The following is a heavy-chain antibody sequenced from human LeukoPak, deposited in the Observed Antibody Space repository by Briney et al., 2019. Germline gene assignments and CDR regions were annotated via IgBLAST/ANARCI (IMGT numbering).Heavy chain of an antibody. CDR2: FDPEDGET. Sequence: GASVKVSCKVSGYTLTELSMHWVRQAPGKGLEWMGGFDPEDGETIYAQKFQGRVTMTEDTSTDTAYMELSSLRSEDTAVYYCATTVTTFRLSLWFGPWGQGTLVTVSS. V-gene: IGHV1-24*01. D-gene: IGHD4-17*01. CDR3: ATTVTTFRLSLWFGP. J-gene: IGHJ5*02. CDR1: GYTLTELS.